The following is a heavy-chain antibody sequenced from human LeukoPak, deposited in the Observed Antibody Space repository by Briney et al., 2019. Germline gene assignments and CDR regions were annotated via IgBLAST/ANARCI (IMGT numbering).Heavy chain of an antibody. Sequence: ASVKVSFKASGGTFSSYAISWVRQAPGQGLEWMGGIIPIFGTANYAQKFQGRVTITADKSTSTAYMELSSLRSEDTAVYYCTSSHDYGDYVRWFDPWGQGTLVTVSS. CDR1: GGTFSSYA. D-gene: IGHD4-17*01. CDR2: IIPIFGTA. CDR3: TSSHDYGDYVRWFDP. J-gene: IGHJ5*02. V-gene: IGHV1-69*06.